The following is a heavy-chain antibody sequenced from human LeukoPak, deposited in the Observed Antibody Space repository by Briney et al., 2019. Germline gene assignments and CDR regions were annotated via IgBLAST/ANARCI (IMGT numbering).Heavy chain of an antibody. CDR3: ARDGGGPLD. J-gene: IGHJ4*02. Sequence: GGSLRLSCAGSGFTFRDDWMSWVRQAPGKGLEWVANIKQEGNEKNYLDSVKGRFTISRDNARNSLYLQMNRLRADDTAVYYCARDGGGPLDRGQGTLVTVSS. V-gene: IGHV3-7*01. CDR1: GFTFRDDW. CDR2: IKQEGNEK. D-gene: IGHD3-10*01.